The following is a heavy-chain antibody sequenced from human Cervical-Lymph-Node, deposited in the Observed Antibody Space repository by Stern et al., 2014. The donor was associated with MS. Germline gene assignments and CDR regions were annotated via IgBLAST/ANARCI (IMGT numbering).Heavy chain of an antibody. J-gene: IGHJ6*02. D-gene: IGHD2-15*01. CDR2: IYYSGST. CDR3: ARGYCSGGSCYPGYYYYGMDV. V-gene: IGHV4-31*03. CDR1: GGSISSGGYY. Sequence: QVQLQESGPGLVKPSQTLSLTCTVSGGSISSGGYYWSWIRQHPGKGLEWIGYIYYSGSTYYNPSLKSRVTISVDTSKNQFSLKLSSVTAADTAVYYCARGYCSGGSCYPGYYYYGMDVWGQGTTVTVSS.